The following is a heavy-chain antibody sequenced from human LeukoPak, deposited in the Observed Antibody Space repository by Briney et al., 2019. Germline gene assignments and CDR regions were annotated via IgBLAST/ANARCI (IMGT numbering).Heavy chain of an antibody. CDR1: GFTFTTYW. CDR2: IRQDESEK. J-gene: IGHJ4*02. Sequence: GGSLRLSCAASGFTFTTYWMSWVRQAPGEGLEWVANIRQDESEKYYVDSVKGRFTISRDNTKKSLYLQMNSLRAEDTAVYYRARSLGCSSSSCYMDYWGQGTLVTVSS. D-gene: IGHD2-2*02. V-gene: IGHV3-7*01. CDR3: ARSLGCSSSSCYMDY.